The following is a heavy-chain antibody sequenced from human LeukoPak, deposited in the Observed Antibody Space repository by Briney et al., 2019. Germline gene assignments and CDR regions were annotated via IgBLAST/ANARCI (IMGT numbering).Heavy chain of an antibody. Sequence: PGGSLRLSCAASGFTFNTYEMNRVRQAPGKGLEWVSSISSSSSYIYYADSVKGRFTISRDNAKNSLYLQMNSLRAEDTAVYYCARETAAERSDYWGQGTLVTVSS. CDR2: ISSSSSYI. D-gene: IGHD6-25*01. V-gene: IGHV3-21*01. CDR3: ARETAAERSDY. CDR1: GFTFNTYE. J-gene: IGHJ4*02.